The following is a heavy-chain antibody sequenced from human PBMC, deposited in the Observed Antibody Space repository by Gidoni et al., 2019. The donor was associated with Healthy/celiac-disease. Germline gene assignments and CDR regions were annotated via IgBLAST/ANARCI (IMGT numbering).Heavy chain of an antibody. CDR3: AHRDDFWSGYYQNWFDP. V-gene: IGHV2-5*01. D-gene: IGHD3-3*01. J-gene: IGHJ5*02. Sequence: QITLKESGPTLVKPTQTLTLTCTFSGFSLSTSGVGVGWIRQPPGKALEWLALIYWNDDKRYSPSLKSRLTITKDTSKNQVVLTMTNMDPVDTATYYCAHRDDFWSGYYQNWFDPWGQGTLVTVSS. CDR2: IYWNDDK. CDR1: GFSLSTSGVG.